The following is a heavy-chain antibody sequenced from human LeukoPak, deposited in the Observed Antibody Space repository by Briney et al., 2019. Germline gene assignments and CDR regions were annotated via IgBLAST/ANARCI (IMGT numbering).Heavy chain of an antibody. J-gene: IGHJ4*02. Sequence: SQTLSLTCTVSGGSISSGSYYWGWIRQPPGKGLEWIGSIYYSGSTYYNPSLKSRVTISVDTSKNQFSLKLSSVTAADTAVYYCARHSIGGRYQHDYWGQGTLVTVSS. V-gene: IGHV4-39*01. D-gene: IGHD1-26*01. CDR3: ARHSIGGRYQHDY. CDR1: GGSISSGSYY. CDR2: IYYSGST.